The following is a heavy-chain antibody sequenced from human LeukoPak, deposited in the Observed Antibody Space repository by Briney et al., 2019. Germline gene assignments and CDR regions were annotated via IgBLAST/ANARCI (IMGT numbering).Heavy chain of an antibody. CDR3: ARAHSSSSLDWFDP. J-gene: IGHJ5*02. V-gene: IGHV1-69*04. Sequence: ASVKVSCKASGGTFSSYAISWMRQAPGQGLEWMGRIIPIFGIANYAQKFQGRVTITADKSTSTAYMELSSLRSEDTAVYYCARAHSSSSLDWFDPWGQGTLVTVSS. CDR2: IIPIFGIA. CDR1: GGTFSSYA. D-gene: IGHD6-6*01.